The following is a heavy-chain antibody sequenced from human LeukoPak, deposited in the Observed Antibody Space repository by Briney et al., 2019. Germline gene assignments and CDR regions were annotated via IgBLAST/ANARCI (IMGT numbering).Heavy chain of an antibody. J-gene: IGHJ4*02. CDR2: ISGSGGST. D-gene: IGHD2-2*01. Sequence: PGRSLRLSCAASDLPVSINYMTWVRQAPGKGLEWVSAISGSGGSTYYADSVKGRFTISRDNSKNTLYLQMNSLRAEDTAVYYCAKNRVSCSSTSCYASDYWGQGTLVTVSS. V-gene: IGHV3-23*01. CDR3: AKNRVSCSSTSCYASDY. CDR1: DLPVSINY.